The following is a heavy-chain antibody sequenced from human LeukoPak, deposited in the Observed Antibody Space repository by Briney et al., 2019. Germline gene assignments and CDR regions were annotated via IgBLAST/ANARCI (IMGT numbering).Heavy chain of an antibody. CDR3: TTKYDFWSGYYGYFDL. V-gene: IGHV3-15*01. CDR2: IKSKTDGGTT. D-gene: IGHD3-3*01. Sequence: PGGSLRLSCAASGFTFSNAWMSWVRQAPGKGLEWVGRIKSKTDGGTTDYAAPVKGRFTISRVDSKNTLYLQMNSLKTEDTAVYYCTTKYDFWSGYYGYFDLWGRGTLVTVSS. J-gene: IGHJ2*01. CDR1: GFTFSNAW.